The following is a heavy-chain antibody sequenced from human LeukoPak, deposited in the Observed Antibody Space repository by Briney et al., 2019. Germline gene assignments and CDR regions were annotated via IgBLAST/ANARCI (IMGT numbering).Heavy chain of an antibody. CDR2: IYPGDSDT. Sequence: RGESLKISCKGSGYSFTSYWIGWVRQMPGKGLEWMGIIYPGDSDTRYSPSFQGQVTISADKSISTAYLQWSSLKASDTAMYYCASGYGGSSWYSGHHFDYWGQGALVTVSS. D-gene: IGHD6-13*01. J-gene: IGHJ4*02. CDR3: ASGYGGSSWYSGHHFDY. V-gene: IGHV5-51*01. CDR1: GYSFTSYW.